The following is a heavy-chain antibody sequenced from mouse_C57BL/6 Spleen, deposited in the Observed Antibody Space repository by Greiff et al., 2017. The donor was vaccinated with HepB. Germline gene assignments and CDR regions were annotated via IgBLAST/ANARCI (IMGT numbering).Heavy chain of an antibody. J-gene: IGHJ3*01. CDR1: GYTFTSYW. V-gene: IGHV1-50*01. CDR2: IDPSDSYT. D-gene: IGHD1-1*01. Sequence: QVQLQQPGAELVKPGASVKLSCKASGYTFTSYWMQWVQQRPGQGLEWIGEIDPSDSYTNYNQKFKGKATLTVDKSSSKAYMQLSSLTYEDSEVYYCARNDVSTHFAYWGQGTLVTVSA. CDR3: ARNDVSTHFAY.